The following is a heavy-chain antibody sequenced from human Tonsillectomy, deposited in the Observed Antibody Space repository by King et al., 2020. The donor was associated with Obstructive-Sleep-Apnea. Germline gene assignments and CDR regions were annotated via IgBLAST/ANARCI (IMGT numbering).Heavy chain of an antibody. D-gene: IGHD3-22*01. V-gene: IGHV4-39*07. CDR3: ARGKKSYYDSSGYPNWYFDL. CDR1: GASISSSTYY. CDR2: IFHSGST. J-gene: IGHJ2*01. Sequence: QLQESGPGLVKPSETLSLTCTVSGASISSSTYYWGWIRQPPGKGLEWIGNIFHSGSTYYNPSLKSRVTISIDTSKNQFSLKLSSVTAADTAVYYCARGKKSYYDSSGYPNWYFDLWGRGTLVTVSS.